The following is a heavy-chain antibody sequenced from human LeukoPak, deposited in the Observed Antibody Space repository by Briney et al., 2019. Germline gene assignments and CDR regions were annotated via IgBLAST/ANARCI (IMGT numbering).Heavy chain of an antibody. D-gene: IGHD6-13*01. CDR2: IYDSGST. CDR3: ARREGSSWDY. Sequence: SETLSLTCTVSGGSIRSSYYYWGWIRQPPGKGLEWIGSIYDSGSTYYNPSLKSRVTISVDTSKNQFSLKLNSVTAADTAVYYCARREGSSWDYWGQGTLVTVSS. J-gene: IGHJ4*02. V-gene: IGHV4-39*01. CDR1: GGSIRSSYYY.